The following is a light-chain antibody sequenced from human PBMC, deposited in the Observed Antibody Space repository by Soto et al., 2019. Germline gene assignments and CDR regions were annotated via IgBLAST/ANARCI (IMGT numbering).Light chain of an antibody. CDR1: QVVSTSY. CDR2: AAS. J-gene: IGKJ3*01. Sequence: LTQSPGTLSLSPGESATLSCRANQVVSTSYLAWYQQKPGKAPKLLIYAASTLQNGVPSRFSGSGSGTDFTLTITSLQPEDFATYYCQQLNSFPRTFGPGTKVDIK. V-gene: IGKV1-9*01. CDR3: QQLNSFPRT.